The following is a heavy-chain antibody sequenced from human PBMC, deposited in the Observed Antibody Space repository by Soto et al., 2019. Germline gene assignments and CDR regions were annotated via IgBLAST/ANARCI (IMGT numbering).Heavy chain of an antibody. CDR2: IYPGDSDT. Sequence: PGESLKISCQASGYSFSNYWIGWVRQMPGKGLEWMGIIYPGDSDTRYSPSFQGQVTISADKTISTAYVQWRNLRASDTAMYYCARRDVSGSFYLDYWGQGTLVTVSS. J-gene: IGHJ4*02. D-gene: IGHD1-26*01. CDR1: GYSFSNYW. V-gene: IGHV5-51*01. CDR3: ARRDVSGSFYLDY.